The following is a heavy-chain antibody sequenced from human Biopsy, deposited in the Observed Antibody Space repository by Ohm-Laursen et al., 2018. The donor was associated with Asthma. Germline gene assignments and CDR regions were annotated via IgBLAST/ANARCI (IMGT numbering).Heavy chain of an antibody. CDR2: VSSDGHNK. CDR1: GFVFSQRG. J-gene: IGHJ3*02. Sequence: SLRLSCTASGFVFSQRGMHWVRQGPGKGLEWVALVSSDGHNKYYEDSVKGRFTISRDNSRNRLYLQINSLTVEDSAVYFCARQSGQEYGDSIPFDTWGQGTKVAVSS. D-gene: IGHD3-22*01. CDR3: ARQSGQEYGDSIPFDT. V-gene: IGHV3-30*03.